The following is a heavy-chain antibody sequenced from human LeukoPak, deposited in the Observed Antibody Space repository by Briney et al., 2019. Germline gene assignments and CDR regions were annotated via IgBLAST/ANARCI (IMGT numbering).Heavy chain of an antibody. Sequence: ASVKVSCKASGYTLSGYYIHWVRQAPGQGLEWLGWINPNSGETNYAQRFQGGVTLTRDTSISTFYMDVSRLRSDDTAVYFCARYNWNDVVSALGYWGQGTLVTVSS. CDR2: INPNSGET. CDR3: ARYNWNDVVSALGY. V-gene: IGHV1-2*02. D-gene: IGHD1-1*01. J-gene: IGHJ4*02. CDR1: GYTLSGYY.